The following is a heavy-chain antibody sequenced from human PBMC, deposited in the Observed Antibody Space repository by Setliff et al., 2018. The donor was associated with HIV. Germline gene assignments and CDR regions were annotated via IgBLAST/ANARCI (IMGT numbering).Heavy chain of an antibody. Sequence: GASVKVSCKASGGTFSSYAINWVRQAPGQGLEWMGGIIPIFGTANYAQKFQGRVTITTDESTSIVDMEISSLRSDDTAVYYCARDPALSSSASYFQHWGQGTPVTVSS. CDR1: GGTFSSYA. J-gene: IGHJ1*01. V-gene: IGHV1-69*05. CDR3: ARDPALSSSASYFQH. CDR2: IIPIFGTA. D-gene: IGHD6-6*01.